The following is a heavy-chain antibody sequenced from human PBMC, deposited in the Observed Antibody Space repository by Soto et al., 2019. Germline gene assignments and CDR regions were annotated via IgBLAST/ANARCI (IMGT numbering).Heavy chain of an antibody. CDR2: IYDSGST. CDR3: AAAXRY. D-gene: IGHD2-15*01. J-gene: IGHJ4*02. Sequence: PSETLSLTCTVSGGSISNYYWSWVRQPPGKGLEWIGYIYDSGSTNYNPSLKSRVTISVDTSKNQFSLRLTSVTTADTAVYYCAAAXRYWGQGTLVTVS. CDR1: GGSISNYY. V-gene: IGHV4-59*01.